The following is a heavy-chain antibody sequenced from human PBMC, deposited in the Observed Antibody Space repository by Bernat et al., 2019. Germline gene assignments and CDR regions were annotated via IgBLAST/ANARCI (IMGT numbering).Heavy chain of an antibody. CDR3: ARMSYSSSSYYFDY. CDR1: GFSLTTSGMR. D-gene: IGHD6-6*01. Sequence: QVTLKESGPALVKPTQTLTLTCTFSGFSLTTSGMRVSWIRQPPGKALEWLARIDWDDDKFYSTSLKTRLTISKDTSKNQVVLTMTNMDPVDTATYYCARMSYSSSSYYFDYWDQGTLVTVSS. V-gene: IGHV2-70*04. CDR2: IDWDDDK. J-gene: IGHJ4*02.